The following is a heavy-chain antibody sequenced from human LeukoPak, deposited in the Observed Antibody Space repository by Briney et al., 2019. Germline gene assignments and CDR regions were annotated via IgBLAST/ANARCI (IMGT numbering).Heavy chain of an antibody. CDR1: GFTFSGSS. J-gene: IGHJ3*02. V-gene: IGHV3-73*01. CDR2: IRRKANSYPT. CDR3: AGIPAGGAHFDI. Sequence: GGPLKLSCAPSGFTFSGSSVFWARQASGKGLEWLGRIRRKANSYPTAYAAAVQGTVTIPRDDSKNTAYLQVNSLKTDDTAVYYCAGIPAGGAHFDIWGQGTMVTVSS. D-gene: IGHD1-26*01.